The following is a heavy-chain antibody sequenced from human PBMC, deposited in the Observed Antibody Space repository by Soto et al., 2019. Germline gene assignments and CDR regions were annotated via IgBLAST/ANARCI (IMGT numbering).Heavy chain of an antibody. CDR1: GYTFSNYD. V-gene: IGHV1-18*04. Sequence: ASVKVSCKTSGYTFSNYDFSWVRQAPGQGLEWMGWVSNKNGVTNYAEKFRDRVTMTTDTSTNTIYMELRSLRSVDTAVYFCARERLNTGWYGFDHWGQGTQVTVSS. D-gene: IGHD2-8*02. J-gene: IGHJ4*02. CDR2: VSNKNGVT. CDR3: ARERLNTGWYGFDH.